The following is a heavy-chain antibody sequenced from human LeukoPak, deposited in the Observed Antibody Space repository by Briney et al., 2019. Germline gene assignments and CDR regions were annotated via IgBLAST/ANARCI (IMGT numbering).Heavy chain of an antibody. CDR2: IGDSTGSA. D-gene: IGHD2-2*01. V-gene: IGHV3-23*01. CDR1: GFRFSDDA. CDR3: ARDGRIGYCSSTSCYSDY. Sequence: PGGSLRLSCAASGFRFSDDAMGWVRQAPGKGLEWVSSIGDSTGSAYYADSVKGRFTISRDNSKNTLYLQMNSLRAEDTAVYYCARDGRIGYCSSTSCYSDYWGQGTMVTVSS. J-gene: IGHJ3*01.